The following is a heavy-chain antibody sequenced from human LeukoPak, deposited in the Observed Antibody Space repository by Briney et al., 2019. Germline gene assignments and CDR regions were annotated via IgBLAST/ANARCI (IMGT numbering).Heavy chain of an antibody. J-gene: IGHJ4*02. CDR2: MNPNSGNT. CDR1: GYTFTSYD. CDR3: ARRADHYDSSCYQH. V-gene: IGHV1-8*01. Sequence: GASVKVSCKASGYTFTSYDINWVRQATGQGLEWMGWMNPNSGNTGYAKKFQGRVTMTRDTSISTAYMELSSLTSEDSAVYFCARRADHYDSSCYQHWGQGTLVTVSS. D-gene: IGHD3-22*01.